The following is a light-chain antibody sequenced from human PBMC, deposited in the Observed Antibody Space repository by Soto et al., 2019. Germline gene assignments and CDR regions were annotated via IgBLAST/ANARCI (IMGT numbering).Light chain of an antibody. J-gene: IGKJ3*01. V-gene: IGKV3-20*01. CDR3: QQYGSSPFT. Sequence: ESVLTQSPGTLYMSPGERATLSCRASQSVSSSDSAWYQQKPGQAPRLLIYGASRRATGIPDWFSCSGSGTDFTLTISRLEPEDFAVYYCQQYGSSPFTFGPETKVDI. CDR2: GAS. CDR1: QSVSSSD.